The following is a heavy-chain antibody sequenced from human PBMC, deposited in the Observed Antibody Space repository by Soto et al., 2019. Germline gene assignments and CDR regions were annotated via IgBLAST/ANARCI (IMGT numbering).Heavy chain of an antibody. D-gene: IGHD3-3*01. CDR1: GYSFTSYW. CDR2: IYPGDSDT. V-gene: IGHV5-51*01. Sequence: GESLKISCKGSGYSFTSYWIGWVRQMPGKGLEWMGIIYPGDSDTRYSPSFQGQVTISADKSISTAYLQWSSLKASDTAMYYCARSSIGFWSGYSGMDVWGQGTTVTVSS. CDR3: ARSSIGFWSGYSGMDV. J-gene: IGHJ6*02.